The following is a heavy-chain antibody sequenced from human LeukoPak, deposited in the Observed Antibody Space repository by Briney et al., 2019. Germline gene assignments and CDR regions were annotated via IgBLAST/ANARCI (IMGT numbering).Heavy chain of an antibody. CDR1: GFTFTGYY. D-gene: IGHD4-11*01. V-gene: IGHV1-2*04. J-gene: IGHJ4*02. Sequence: ASVKVSCKASGFTFTGYYIHWVRRAPGQGLEWMGWINLNSGGTNYAQKFQGWVTMTRDTFITTAYKELSRLRSDDTAVYYCARDKVTTDTPYFDSWGQGTLVTVSS. CDR2: INLNSGGT. CDR3: ARDKVTTDTPYFDS.